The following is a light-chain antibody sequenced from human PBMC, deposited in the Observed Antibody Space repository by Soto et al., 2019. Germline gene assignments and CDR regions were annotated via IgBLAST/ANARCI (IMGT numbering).Light chain of an antibody. CDR1: QSVANN. Sequence: EIVLTQSPATLSLSPGERATLSFRASQSVANNVAWYQQRPGQAPRLLIYRASSRATGIPDRFSGSGSGTDFTLTISRLEPEDFAVYYCQQYGSSRTFGQGAKVDI. J-gene: IGKJ1*01. CDR3: QQYGSSRT. CDR2: RAS. V-gene: IGKV3-20*01.